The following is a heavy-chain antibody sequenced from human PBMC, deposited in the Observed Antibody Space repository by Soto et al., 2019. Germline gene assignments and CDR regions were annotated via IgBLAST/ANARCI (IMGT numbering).Heavy chain of an antibody. CDR3: ASTYYTGDSGPYDY. Sequence: SETLSLTCAVYGGSFSGYYWSWIRQPPGKGLEWIGEINHSGSTNYNPSLKSRVTISVDTSKNQFSLKLSSVTVADTAVYYCASTYYTGDSGPYDYWGQGTLVTVS. CDR2: INHSGST. D-gene: IGHD1-26*01. J-gene: IGHJ4*02. CDR1: GGSFSGYY. V-gene: IGHV4-34*01.